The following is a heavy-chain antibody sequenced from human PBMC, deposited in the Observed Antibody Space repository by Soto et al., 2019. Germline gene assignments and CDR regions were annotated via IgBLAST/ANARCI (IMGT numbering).Heavy chain of an antibody. CDR3: VRDYRVSYGYGPFDY. CDR2: IKQDVGEK. J-gene: IGHJ4*02. CDR1: GFTFSSYW. Sequence: PGGSLRLSCAVSGFTFSSYWMSWVRQALGKGLEWVANIKQDVGEKYYVDSVKGRFTISRDNAKNSLYLQMNSLRGDDTAVYYCVRDYRVSYGYGPFDYWGQGTLVTVSS. V-gene: IGHV3-7*03. D-gene: IGHD3-16*01.